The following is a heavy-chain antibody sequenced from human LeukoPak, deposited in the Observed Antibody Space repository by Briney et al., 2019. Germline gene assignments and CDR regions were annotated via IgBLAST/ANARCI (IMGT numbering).Heavy chain of an antibody. Sequence: SETLSLTCAVYGGSYSGYYWSWIRQPPGKGQEWIGEINHSGSTNYNPSLKSRVTISVDTSKNQFSLKLSSVTAADTAVYHCTSRPTIVVVPAAYDYWGQGTLVTVSS. V-gene: IGHV4-34*01. CDR1: GGSYSGYY. J-gene: IGHJ4*02. CDR2: INHSGST. D-gene: IGHD2-2*01. CDR3: TSRPTIVVVPAAYDY.